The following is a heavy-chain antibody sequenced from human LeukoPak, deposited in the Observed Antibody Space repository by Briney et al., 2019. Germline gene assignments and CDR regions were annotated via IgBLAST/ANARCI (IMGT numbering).Heavy chain of an antibody. V-gene: IGHV3-21*01. CDR2: ISSNNNYI. Sequence: GGSLKLSCAASGFTFSTYSMNWVRQAPGKGLEWVSSISSNNNYIYYADSMKGRFTVSRDNAKSSLYLQMNSLRAEDTAVYYCARGPPHNYWGQGTLVTVSS. CDR3: ARGPPHNY. J-gene: IGHJ4*02. CDR1: GFTFSTYS.